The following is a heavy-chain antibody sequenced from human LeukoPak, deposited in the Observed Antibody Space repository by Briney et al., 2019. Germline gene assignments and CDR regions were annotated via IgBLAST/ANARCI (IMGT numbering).Heavy chain of an antibody. CDR3: AKDHAPPQLWPPADGYYFDY. D-gene: IGHD5-18*01. J-gene: IGHJ4*02. Sequence: PGGSLRLSCAASGFTFSIYAMSWVRQAPGKGLEWVSAISGSGGSTYYADSVKGRFTISRDNSKNTLYLQMNSPRAEDTAVYYCAKDHAPPQLWPPADGYYFDYWGQGTLVTVSS. CDR2: ISGSGGST. CDR1: GFTFSIYA. V-gene: IGHV3-23*01.